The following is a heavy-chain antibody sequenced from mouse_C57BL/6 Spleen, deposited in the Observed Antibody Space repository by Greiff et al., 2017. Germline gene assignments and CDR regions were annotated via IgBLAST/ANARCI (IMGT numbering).Heavy chain of an antibody. J-gene: IGHJ4*01. V-gene: IGHV5-6*01. CDR3: ARPVSTTGVAPMDD. CDR1: GFTFSSYG. D-gene: IGHD1-1*01. CDR2: ISSGGSYT. Sequence: EVMLVESGGDLVKPGGSLKLSCAASGFTFSSYGMSWVRQTPDKRLEWVVTISSGGSYTYYPDSVKGRFTIARDNAKNTLYLQMSSLKSEDTAMYYWARPVSTTGVAPMDDWGKGTSVTVSS.